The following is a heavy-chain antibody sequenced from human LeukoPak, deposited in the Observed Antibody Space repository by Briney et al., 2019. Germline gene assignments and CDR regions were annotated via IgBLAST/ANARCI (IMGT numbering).Heavy chain of an antibody. V-gene: IGHV3-33*01. D-gene: IGHD3-22*01. Sequence: PGGSLRLSCAASRFTFSSYGMHWVRQAPGKGLEWVAVIWYDGSNKYYADSVKGRFTISRDNSKNTLYLQMNSLRAEDTAVYYCARGAYYYDSSGYLHYWGQGTLVTVSS. J-gene: IGHJ4*02. CDR3: ARGAYYYDSSGYLHY. CDR1: RFTFSSYG. CDR2: IWYDGSNK.